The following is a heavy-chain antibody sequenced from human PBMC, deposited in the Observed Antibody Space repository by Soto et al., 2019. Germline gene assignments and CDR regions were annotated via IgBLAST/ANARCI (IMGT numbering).Heavy chain of an antibody. J-gene: IGHJ6*02. D-gene: IGHD6-13*01. CDR1: GGTFSSYA. V-gene: IGHV1-69*12. Sequence: QVQLVQSGAEVKKPGSSVKVSCKASGGTFSSYAISWVRQAPGQGLEWMGGIIPIFGTANYAQKFQGRVTITADEFTSTAYMELSSLRSEDTAVYYCARVRIAAAGSNYYYGMDVWGQGTTVTVSS. CDR2: IIPIFGTA. CDR3: ARVRIAAAGSNYYYGMDV.